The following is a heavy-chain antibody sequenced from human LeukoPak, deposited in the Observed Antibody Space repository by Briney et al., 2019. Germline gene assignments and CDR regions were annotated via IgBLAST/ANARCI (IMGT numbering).Heavy chain of an antibody. CDR2: IRYDGSNK. CDR1: GFTFSSYG. V-gene: IGHV3-30*02. Sequence: GGSLRLSFAASGFTFSSYGVHWVRRAPGKGLEWVAFIRYDGSNKCYADSVKGRFTISRDNSKNTLYLQMNSLRAEDTAVYYCASLGLSDYWGQGTLVTVSS. CDR3: ASLGLSDY. J-gene: IGHJ4*02. D-gene: IGHD3-16*01.